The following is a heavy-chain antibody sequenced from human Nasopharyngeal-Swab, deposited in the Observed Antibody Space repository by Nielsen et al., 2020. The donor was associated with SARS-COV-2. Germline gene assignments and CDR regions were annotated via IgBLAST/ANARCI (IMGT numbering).Heavy chain of an antibody. Sequence: VRQAPGKGLEWVAVISYDGSNKYYADSVKGRFTISRDNSKNTLYLQMNSLRAEDTAVYYCSRANYYDDYWGQGTLVTVSS. D-gene: IGHD3-22*01. CDR3: SRANYYDDY. V-gene: IGHV3-30*03. J-gene: IGHJ4*02. CDR2: ISYDGSNK.